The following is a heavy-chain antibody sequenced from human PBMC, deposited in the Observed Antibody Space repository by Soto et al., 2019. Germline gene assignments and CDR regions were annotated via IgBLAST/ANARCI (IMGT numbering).Heavy chain of an antibody. CDR3: ARRGITVAPPPYYYYGMDV. V-gene: IGHV1-69*02. J-gene: IGHJ6*02. CDR1: GGTFSSYT. D-gene: IGHD3-3*01. Sequence: QVQLVQSGAEVKKPGSSVKVSCKASGGTFSSYTISWVRQAPGQGLEWMGRIIPILGIANYAQKFQGRVTLTADKSTSTAYMELSSLRSEDTAVYYCARRGITVAPPPYYYYGMDVWGPGTTVNVSS. CDR2: IIPILGIA.